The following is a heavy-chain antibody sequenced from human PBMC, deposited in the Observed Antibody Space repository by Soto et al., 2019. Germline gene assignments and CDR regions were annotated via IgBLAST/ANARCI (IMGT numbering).Heavy chain of an antibody. CDR2: ISYDGNKK. CDR3: AIDWGPSWFDS. Sequence: GGSLRLSCAASGFTLSSYSMYWVRQTPGKGLEWVALISYDGNKKYYGDSVRGRFTIARDTSKNTVYLQINSLRPEETAVYYCAIDWGPSWFDSWGQGILVTVSS. D-gene: IGHD3-16*01. J-gene: IGHJ5*01. CDR1: GFTLSSYS. V-gene: IGHV3-30-3*01.